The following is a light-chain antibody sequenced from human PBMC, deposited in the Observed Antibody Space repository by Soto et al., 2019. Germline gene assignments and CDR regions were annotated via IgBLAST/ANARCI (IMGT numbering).Light chain of an antibody. Sequence: TQSPVTLSVSPGDRASLSCRASQSVSRFLAWYQQTPGQPPRLLIYAASSRVLGVPARFTGSGSGTDFTLTISAVQSEDAAIYYCQLYDHWPPYSFGQGTRLEI. CDR3: QLYDHWPPYS. V-gene: IGKV3-15*01. CDR1: QSVSRF. CDR2: AAS. J-gene: IGKJ2*01.